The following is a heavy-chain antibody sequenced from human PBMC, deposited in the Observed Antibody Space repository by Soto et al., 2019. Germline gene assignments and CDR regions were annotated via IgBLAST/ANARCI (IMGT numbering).Heavy chain of an antibody. CDR3: GGGGGVGVAGSAAFDM. D-gene: IGHD3-3*01. V-gene: IGHV1-2*02. J-gene: IGHJ3*02. Sequence: QLHLVQSGAVVKKPGASVTVSCSASGYPVTAYYMHWVRQAPGRGLEWMGGINPATGAAKYTQTFQGRVNLDRGPATGTGLKGTGGPTSEDPAVLYRGGGGGVGVAGSAAFDMWGQGTLVTVSS. CDR1: GYPVTAYY. CDR2: INPATGAA.